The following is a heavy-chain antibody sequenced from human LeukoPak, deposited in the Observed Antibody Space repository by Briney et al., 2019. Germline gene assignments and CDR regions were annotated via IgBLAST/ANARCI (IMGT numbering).Heavy chain of an antibody. Sequence: GASVKVSCKASGYTFTGYYMHWVRQASGQGLEWMGWINPNSGGTNYAQKFQGRVTMTRDTSISTAYMELSRLRSDDTAVYYCARGMGSYRFFGEPYYFDYWGQGTLVTVSS. J-gene: IGHJ4*02. V-gene: IGHV1-2*02. CDR1: GYTFTGYY. D-gene: IGHD1-26*01. CDR2: INPNSGGT. CDR3: ARGMGSYRFFGEPYYFDY.